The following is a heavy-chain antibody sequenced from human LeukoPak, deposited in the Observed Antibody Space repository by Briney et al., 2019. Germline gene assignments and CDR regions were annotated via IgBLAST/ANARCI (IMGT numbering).Heavy chain of an antibody. D-gene: IGHD1-26*01. J-gene: IGHJ4*02. CDR2: INPNCGTA. CDR1: GGTFTIYA. CDR3: AGPRCSGSPFDY. V-gene: IGHV1-69*13. Sequence: GASLTVSFTASGGTFTIYAISWLRRSLGQGLEWMGGINPNCGTANYAPKIQGGVTITAAETTSTAYMELSSPRSDAAAEYYAAGPRCSGSPFDYWGQGTLVTVSS.